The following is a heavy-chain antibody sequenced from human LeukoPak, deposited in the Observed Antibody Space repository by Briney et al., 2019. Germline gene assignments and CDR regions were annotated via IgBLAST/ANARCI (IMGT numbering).Heavy chain of an antibody. V-gene: IGHV4-4*07. Sequence: SETLSLTCTVSGASISSYYWSWIRQPAGKGLEWIGRIYTSGRTNYNPSLKSRVTISVDKSGKQFSLKVSSVTAADTAVYYCARGNYYDSRNAFDIWGQGTKVTVSS. CDR2: IYTSGRT. D-gene: IGHD3-22*01. J-gene: IGHJ3*02. CDR1: GASISSYY. CDR3: ARGNYYDSRNAFDI.